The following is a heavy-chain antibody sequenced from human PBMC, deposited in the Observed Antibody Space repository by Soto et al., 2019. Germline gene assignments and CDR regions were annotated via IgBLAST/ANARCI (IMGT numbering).Heavy chain of an antibody. CDR1: GYIFNNYA. J-gene: IGHJ5*02. D-gene: IGHD6-19*01. CDR2: MNVYNGHT. V-gene: IGHV1-18*01. Sequence: QVQLVQSGAAVKKPGASVKVSCKASGYIFNNYAISCVRQAPGQGLEWMGWMNVYNGHTKYAQKVQGRLTMTTDTSTSTAYMELRNLISDDTAVYYCERDLSSGWFDHWGQGTLVTVSS. CDR3: ERDLSSGWFDH.